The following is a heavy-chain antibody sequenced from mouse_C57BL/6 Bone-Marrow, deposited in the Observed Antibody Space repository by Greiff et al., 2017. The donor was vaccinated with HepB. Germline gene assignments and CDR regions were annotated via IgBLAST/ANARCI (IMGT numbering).Heavy chain of an antibody. J-gene: IGHJ4*01. CDR1: GFTFSSYG. CDR3: ARQGVRDY. CDR2: ISSGGSYT. D-gene: IGHD2-5*01. Sequence: VQLKESGGDLVKPGGSLKLSCAASGFTFSSYGMSWVRQTPDKRLEWVATISSGGSYTYYPDSVKGRFTISRDNAKNTLYLQMSSLKSEDTAMYYCARQGVRDYWGQGTSVTVSS. V-gene: IGHV5-6*01.